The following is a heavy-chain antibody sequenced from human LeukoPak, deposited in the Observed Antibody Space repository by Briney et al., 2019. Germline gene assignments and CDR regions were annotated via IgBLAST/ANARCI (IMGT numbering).Heavy chain of an antibody. Sequence: SETLSLTCTVSGGSISSSSYYWGWIRQPPGKGLEWIGSIYYSGSTYYNPSLKSRVTISVDTSKNQFSLKLSSVTAADTAAYYCASPGQWLVWGSYWGQGTLVTVSS. D-gene: IGHD6-19*01. V-gene: IGHV4-39*01. CDR3: ASPGQWLVWGSY. CDR1: GGSISSSSYY. CDR2: IYYSGST. J-gene: IGHJ4*02.